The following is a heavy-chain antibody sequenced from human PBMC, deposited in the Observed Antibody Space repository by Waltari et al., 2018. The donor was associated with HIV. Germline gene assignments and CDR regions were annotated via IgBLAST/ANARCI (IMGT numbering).Heavy chain of an antibody. D-gene: IGHD3-22*01. CDR2: IYRTGTT. CDR3: ARDQDYYDSSGYTCYAFDP. CDR1: GSSISRSYY. V-gene: IGHV4-38-2*02. Sequence: QVRLQESGPGLVKPSETLSLTCSVSGSSISRSYYWGWIRQAPGKGLECIGSIYRTGTTYYNPSLKSRVSVSLNMSKNQFSLKLSSVTAADTAVYYCARDQDYYDSSGYTCYAFDPWGQGTMVIVSS. J-gene: IGHJ3*01.